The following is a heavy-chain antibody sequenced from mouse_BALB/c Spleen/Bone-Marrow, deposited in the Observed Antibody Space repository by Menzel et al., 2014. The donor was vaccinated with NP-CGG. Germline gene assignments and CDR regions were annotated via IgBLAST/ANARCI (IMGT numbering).Heavy chain of an antibody. Sequence: VQLVESGPGLVSPSQSLSITCTVSGFSLTSYGVHWVRQPPGKGLEWLGVIWAGGSTNYNSALMSRLSVSKDNSKSQVFLKMNSLQTDDIAMYYCARVIRYESYFDYWGQGTTLTVSS. CDR3: ARVIRYESYFDY. J-gene: IGHJ2*01. CDR2: IWAGGST. D-gene: IGHD2-14*01. CDR1: GFSLTSYG. V-gene: IGHV2-9*02.